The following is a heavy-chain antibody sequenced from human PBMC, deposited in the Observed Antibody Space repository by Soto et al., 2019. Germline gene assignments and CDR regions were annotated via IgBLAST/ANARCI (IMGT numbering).Heavy chain of an antibody. J-gene: IGHJ5*02. CDR2: INHSGST. V-gene: IGHV4-34*01. CDR1: GGSFSGYY. CDR3: ARASRDRWSSSYNWFDP. Sequence: SETLSLTCAVYGGSFSGYYWSWIRQPPGKGLEWIGEINHSGSTNYNPSLKSRVTISVDTSKNQFSLKLSSVTAADTAVYYCARASRDRWSSSYNWFDPWGQGTLVTVSS. D-gene: IGHD6-6*01.